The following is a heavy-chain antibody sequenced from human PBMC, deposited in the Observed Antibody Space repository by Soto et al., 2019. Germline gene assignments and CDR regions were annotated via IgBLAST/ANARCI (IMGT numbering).Heavy chain of an antibody. CDR1: GYTFTSYD. D-gene: IGHD2-2*01. CDR3: ARRFAAASDY. Sequence: QVQLVQSGAEVKKHGASVKVSCKASGYTFTSYDINWVRQATGQGLEWMGWMNPNIGNTDYAKKFQGRITMTRNTSISTAYMEPSSLSSEDTAVYYCARRFAAASDYWGQGTLLTVSS. J-gene: IGHJ4*02. V-gene: IGHV1-8*01. CDR2: MNPNIGNT.